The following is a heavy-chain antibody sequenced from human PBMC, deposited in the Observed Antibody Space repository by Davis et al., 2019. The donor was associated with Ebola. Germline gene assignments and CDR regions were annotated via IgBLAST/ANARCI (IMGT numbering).Heavy chain of an antibody. Sequence: GESLKISCTASGFTFGDYAMSWVRQAPGKGLEWVSGIYGGDTHYAESVKGRFTISRDISKNTLHLQMNSLRVEDTAVYFCAREPTGNYYYFYGMDVWGKGTTVTVSS. CDR2: IYGGDT. CDR1: GFTFGDYA. J-gene: IGHJ6*04. V-gene: IGHV3-53*01. D-gene: IGHD4-17*01. CDR3: AREPTGNYYYFYGMDV.